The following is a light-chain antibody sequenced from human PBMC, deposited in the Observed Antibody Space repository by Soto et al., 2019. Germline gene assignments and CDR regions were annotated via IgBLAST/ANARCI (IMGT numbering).Light chain of an antibody. V-gene: IGLV2-14*01. Sequence: QSALTQPASVSGSPGQSITISCTGTSSDVGGYNYVSWYQQYPGTAPKVVIYDVSSRPSGVSNRFSGSKSDNTASLTISGLQAEDEADYYCSSYTSRDTLVFGGGTQLTVL. CDR1: SSDVGGYNY. CDR3: SSYTSRDTLV. J-gene: IGLJ2*01. CDR2: DVS.